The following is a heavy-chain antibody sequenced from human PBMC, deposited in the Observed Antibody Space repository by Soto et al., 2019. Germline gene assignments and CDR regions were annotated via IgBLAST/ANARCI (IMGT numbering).Heavy chain of an antibody. V-gene: IGHV1-69*13. CDR3: ARDFYSCGGDCSYYYYVLDF. D-gene: IGHD2-21*02. CDR2: IIPIFGTA. CDR1: GGTFSSYA. Sequence: SVRVSCKASGGTFSSYAISWVRQAPGQGLEWMGGIIPIFGTANYAQKFQGRVTITADESTSTAYMELSSLRSEDTAVYYCARDFYSCGGDCSYYYYVLDFSGQGSSVIGSS. J-gene: IGHJ6*02.